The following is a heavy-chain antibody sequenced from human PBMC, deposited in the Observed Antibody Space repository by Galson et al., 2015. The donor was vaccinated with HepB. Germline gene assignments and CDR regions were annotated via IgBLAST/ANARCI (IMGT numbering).Heavy chain of an antibody. V-gene: IGHV3-33*06. CDR1: GLTFSNYG. D-gene: IGHD6-13*01. J-gene: IGHJ4*02. CDR3: AKDLMAGAGSDC. CDR2: IWFDGSNK. Sequence: SLRLSCAASGLTFSNYGMQWVRQAPGKGLEWVAMIWFDGSNKYYADSVKGRFAISRDNSRNTLYLQMNSLRAEDTGVYYCAKDLMAGAGSDCWGQGTLVTVSS.